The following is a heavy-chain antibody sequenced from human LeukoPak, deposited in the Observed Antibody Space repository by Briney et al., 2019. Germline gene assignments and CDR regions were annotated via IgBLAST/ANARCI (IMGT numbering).Heavy chain of an antibody. V-gene: IGHV3-74*01. Sequence: TGGSLRLSCAASGPTLSGYWMHWVRQAPGKGLVWVSRINGDASSTSYADSVKGRFTISRDNAKSTLYLQMNSLRVEDTAVYYCARARGNTYGYFEYWGQGTLVTVSS. J-gene: IGHJ4*02. CDR2: INGDASST. D-gene: IGHD5-18*01. CDR3: ARARGNTYGYFEY. CDR1: GPTLSGYW.